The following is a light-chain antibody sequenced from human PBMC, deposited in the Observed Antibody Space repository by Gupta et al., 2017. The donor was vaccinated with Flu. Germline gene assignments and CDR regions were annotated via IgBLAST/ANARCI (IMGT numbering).Light chain of an antibody. V-gene: IGLV4-69*01. Sequence: HLVLTQSPPSSASLGASVKLTCTLSSGHSSYAIAWHQQQPEKGPRYLMKLKSDGSHSKGDGIPDRFSGSSSGAERYLTISSLQSEDEADYYCQTWGTGIWVFGGGTKLTVL. CDR2: LKSDGSH. CDR3: QTWGTGIWV. J-gene: IGLJ3*02. CDR1: SGHSSYA.